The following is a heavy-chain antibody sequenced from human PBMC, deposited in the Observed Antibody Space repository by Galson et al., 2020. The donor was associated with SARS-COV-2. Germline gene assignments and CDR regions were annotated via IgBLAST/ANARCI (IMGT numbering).Heavy chain of an antibody. CDR3: ARDGTAMVTNGFDI. Sequence: ASVTVSCKASGYTFTGYYMHWVRQAPGQGLAWMGWINPNSGGTNYAQKFQGRVTMTRDTSISIAYMELSRLRSDDTAVYYCARDGTAMVTNGFDIWGQGTMVTVSS. J-gene: IGHJ3*02. V-gene: IGHV1-2*02. CDR1: GYTFTGYY. D-gene: IGHD5-18*01. CDR2: INPNSGGT.